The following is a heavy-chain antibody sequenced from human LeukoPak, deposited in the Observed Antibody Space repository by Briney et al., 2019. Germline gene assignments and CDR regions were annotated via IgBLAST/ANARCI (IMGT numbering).Heavy chain of an antibody. J-gene: IGHJ5*02. CDR2: IRSKANSYAT. CDR3: TRHSEYTGYCSSTSCPPGNWFDP. D-gene: IGHD2-2*01. V-gene: IGHV3-73*01. CDR1: GFTFSGSA. Sequence: AGGSLRLSCAASGFTFSGSAMHWVRQASGKGLEWVGRIRSKANSYATAYAASVKGRFTISRDDSKNTAYPQMNSLKTEDTAVYYCTRHSEYTGYCSSTSCPPGNWFDPWGQGTLVTVSS.